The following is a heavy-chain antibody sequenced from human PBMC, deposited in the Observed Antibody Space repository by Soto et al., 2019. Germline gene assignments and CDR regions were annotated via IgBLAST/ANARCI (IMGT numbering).Heavy chain of an antibody. J-gene: IGHJ5*02. Sequence: PSETLSLTCSVSGGSISSTTYYWGWIRQPPGKGLEWIGSIYYSGSTYYNPSLKSRVTISVDTSKNQFSLKLSSVTAADTAVYYCARHGSGSYYNNWFDPWGQGTLVTAPQ. CDR2: IYYSGST. D-gene: IGHD3-10*01. V-gene: IGHV4-39*01. CDR3: ARHGSGSYYNNWFDP. CDR1: GGSISSTTYY.